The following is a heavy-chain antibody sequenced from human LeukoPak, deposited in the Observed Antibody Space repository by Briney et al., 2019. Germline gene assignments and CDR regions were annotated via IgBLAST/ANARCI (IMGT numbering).Heavy chain of an antibody. J-gene: IGHJ6*02. Sequence: PSETLSLTCAVSGGSISSGGYSWSWIRQPPGKGLEWIGYIYHSGSTYYNPSLKSRVTISVDRSTNQFSLKLSSVTAADTAVYYCARSDYYYGMDVWGQGTTVTVSS. CDR3: ARSDYYYGMDV. CDR2: IYHSGST. CDR1: GGSISSGGYS. V-gene: IGHV4-30-2*01.